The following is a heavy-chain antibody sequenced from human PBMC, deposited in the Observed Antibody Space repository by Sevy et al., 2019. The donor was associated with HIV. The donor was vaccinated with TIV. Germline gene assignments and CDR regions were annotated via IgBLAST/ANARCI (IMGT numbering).Heavy chain of an antibody. J-gene: IGHJ4*02. Sequence: GGSLRLSCAASGFTFPINAVGWVRQAPGKGLEWVSLISGSGSSTYYADSVKGRFTISRDNSKNTLYLQMHSLRAEDMAVYYCAKCVYAYEYFFDYWGQGTLVTVSS. CDR2: ISGSGSST. CDR1: GFTFPINA. CDR3: AKCVYAYEYFFDY. V-gene: IGHV3-23*01. D-gene: IGHD3-16*01.